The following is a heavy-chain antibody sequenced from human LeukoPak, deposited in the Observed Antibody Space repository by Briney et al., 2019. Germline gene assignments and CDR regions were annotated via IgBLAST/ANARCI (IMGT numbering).Heavy chain of an antibody. D-gene: IGHD3-10*01. J-gene: IGHJ5*02. CDR3: ARVWFGESYPFDP. CDR2: IYHSGST. V-gene: IGHV4-38-2*01. Sequence: PSETLSLTCAVSGYSISSGYYWGWIRQPPGKGLEWFGSIYHSGSTYYNPSLKSQVTISVDTSKNQCSLKLSSVTAADTAVYYCARVWFGESYPFDPWGQGTLVTVSS. CDR1: GYSISSGYY.